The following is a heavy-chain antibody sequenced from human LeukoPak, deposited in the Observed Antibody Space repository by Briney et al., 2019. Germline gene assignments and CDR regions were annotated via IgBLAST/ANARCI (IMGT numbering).Heavy chain of an antibody. D-gene: IGHD3-10*01. Sequence: PSESLSLTCTVSGYSIGSGYYWGWIRQPPGKGLKWLGSMYHSGSTYYNPSLKSRVTISVDISKNQFSLRLSSMTAADTAVYYCARDRRFYGSGNSYYFDYWGQGTLVTVSS. CDR1: GYSIGSGYY. V-gene: IGHV4-38-2*02. J-gene: IGHJ4*02. CDR3: ARDRRFYGSGNSYYFDY. CDR2: MYHSGST.